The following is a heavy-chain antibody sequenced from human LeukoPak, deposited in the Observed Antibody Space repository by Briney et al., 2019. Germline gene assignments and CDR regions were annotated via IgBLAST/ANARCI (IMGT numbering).Heavy chain of an antibody. J-gene: IGHJ4*02. CDR3: ARWGSMIVVRGAYDY. CDR2: ISSSSYI. Sequence: PGGSLRLSCAASGFTFSSYSMNWVRQAPGKGLEWVSSISSSSYIYYADSVKGRFTISRDNAKNSLYLQMNSPRAEDTAVYYCARWGSMIVVRGAYDYWGQGTLVTVAS. CDR1: GFTFSSYS. D-gene: IGHD3-22*01. V-gene: IGHV3-21*01.